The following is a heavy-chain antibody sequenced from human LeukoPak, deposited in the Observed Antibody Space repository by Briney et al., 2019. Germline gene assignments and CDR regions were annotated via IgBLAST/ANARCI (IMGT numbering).Heavy chain of an antibody. J-gene: IGHJ3*02. D-gene: IGHD3-9*01. Sequence: PSETLSLTCAVYGGSFSGYYWSWIRQPPGKGLEWIGEINHSGSTNYNPSLKSRVTISVDTSKNQFSLKLSSVTAADTAVYYCAIDISTGKDSWGQGTMVTVSS. V-gene: IGHV4-34*01. CDR3: AIDISTGKDS. CDR2: INHSGST. CDR1: GGSFSGYY.